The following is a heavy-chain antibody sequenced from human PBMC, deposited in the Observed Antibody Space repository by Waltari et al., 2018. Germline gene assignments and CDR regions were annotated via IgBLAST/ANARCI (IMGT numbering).Heavy chain of an antibody. CDR2: IYYSGST. J-gene: IGHJ4*02. CDR1: GGSISSSSYY. Sequence: QLQLQESGPGLVKPSETLSLTCTVSGGSISSSSYYWGWIRQPPGKGLEWIGSIYYSGSTYYNPSLKSRVTISVDTSKNQFSLKLSSVTAADTVVYYCARVTTAGSFDYWGQGTLVTVSS. D-gene: IGHD6-13*01. CDR3: ARVTTAGSFDY. V-gene: IGHV4-39*07.